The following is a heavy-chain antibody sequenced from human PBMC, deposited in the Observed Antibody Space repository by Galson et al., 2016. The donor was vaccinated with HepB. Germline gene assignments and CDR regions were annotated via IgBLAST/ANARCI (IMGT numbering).Heavy chain of an antibody. CDR3: ARDPVFRVADETYSRFDP. J-gene: IGHJ5*02. D-gene: IGHD3-3*01. CDR1: GGSFTTYA. CDR2: INAGNGDT. Sequence: SVKVSCKASGGSFTTYAFHWVRQAPGQRLEWMGWINAGNGDTKYSQKFQDRVTITRDTSASTVYMELYGLTSEETAVFYCARDPVFRVADETYSRFDPWGRGTLVTVSS. V-gene: IGHV1-3*01.